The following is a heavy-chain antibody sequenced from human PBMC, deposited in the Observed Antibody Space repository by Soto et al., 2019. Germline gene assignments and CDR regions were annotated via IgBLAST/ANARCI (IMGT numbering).Heavy chain of an antibody. CDR1: GYTFTSYA. Sequence: ASVKVSCKASGYTFTSYAMHWVRQAPGQRLEWMGWINAGNGNTKYSQKFQGRVTITRDTSASTAYMELSSLRSEDMAVYYCASGSNIVGATMAYWGQGTLVTVSS. J-gene: IGHJ4*02. D-gene: IGHD1-26*01. CDR2: INAGNGNT. CDR3: ASGSNIVGATMAY. V-gene: IGHV1-3*01.